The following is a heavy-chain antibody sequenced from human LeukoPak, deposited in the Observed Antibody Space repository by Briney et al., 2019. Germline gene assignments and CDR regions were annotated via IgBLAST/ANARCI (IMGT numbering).Heavy chain of an antibody. CDR2: ISSDGDNT. J-gene: IGHJ4*02. CDR3: VRVRRCGLNDDYGGCFDY. D-gene: IGHD4-23*01. V-gene: IGHV3-64D*06. CDR1: GFIFSNYG. Sequence: GGSLRLSCSASGFIFSNYGMYWVRQAPGKGLEFVSAISSDGDNTFYADSVKGRFTISRDNSKNTLYLQTSSLRGEDTAVYYCVRVRRCGLNDDYGGCFDYWGQGTLVTVSS.